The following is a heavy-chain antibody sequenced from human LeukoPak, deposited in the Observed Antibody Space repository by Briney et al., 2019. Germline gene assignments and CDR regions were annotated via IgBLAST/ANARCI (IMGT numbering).Heavy chain of an antibody. CDR3: AAMRYDSSGKSDY. D-gene: IGHD3-22*01. V-gene: IGHV1-2*02. CDR1: GYTFTGYY. J-gene: IGHJ4*02. Sequence: ASVKVSCKASGYTFTGYYMHWVRQAPGQGLEWMGWINPNSGGTNYAQKFQGRVTMTRDTSISTAYMELSRLRSDDTAVYYCAAMRYDSSGKSDYWGQGILVTVSS. CDR2: INPNSGGT.